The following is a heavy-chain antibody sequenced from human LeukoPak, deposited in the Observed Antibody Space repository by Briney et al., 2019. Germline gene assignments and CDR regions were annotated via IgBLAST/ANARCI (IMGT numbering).Heavy chain of an antibody. CDR3: PTLGTPRQIQQ. Sequence: PSETLSLTCIVSGGSISSITYYWGWIRQPPGKGLEWIGRIYYSGKTYYNPSLKSPVTISVDTSNNQFSLKLSYVTAADTAVYYCPTLGTPRQIQQWGQGTLVTVSS. D-gene: IGHD1-14*01. CDR2: IYYSGKT. J-gene: IGHJ1*01. CDR1: GGSISSITYY. V-gene: IGHV4-39*01.